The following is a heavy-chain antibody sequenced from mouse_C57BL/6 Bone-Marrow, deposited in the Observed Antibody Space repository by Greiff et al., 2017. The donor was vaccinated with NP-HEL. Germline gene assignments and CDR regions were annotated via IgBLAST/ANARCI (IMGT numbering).Heavy chain of an antibody. CDR3: ARTYDGSPFAY. D-gene: IGHD2-3*01. CDR1: GYTFTSYW. J-gene: IGHJ3*01. V-gene: IGHV1-52*01. Sequence: QVQLQQPGAELVRPGSSVKLSCKASGYTFTSYWMHWVKQRPIQGLEWIGNIDPSDSETHYNQKFKDKATLTVDKSSSTAYMQLSSLTSEDSAVYYCARTYDGSPFAYWGQGTLVTVSA. CDR2: IDPSDSET.